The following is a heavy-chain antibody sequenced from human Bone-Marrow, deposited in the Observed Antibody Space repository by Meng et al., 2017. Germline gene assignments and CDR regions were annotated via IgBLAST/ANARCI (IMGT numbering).Heavy chain of an antibody. CDR1: GFTFSSYA. D-gene: IGHD3-10*01. CDR3: AKDRKVRGSDY. CDR2: ISGSGGST. V-gene: IGHV3-23*01. J-gene: IGHJ4*02. Sequence: GESLKISCAASGFTFSSYAMSWVRQAPGKGLEWVSAISGSGGSTYYADSVKGRFTISRDNSKNTLYLQMSSLRAEDTAVYYCAKDRKVRGSDYWGQGTLVTVSS.